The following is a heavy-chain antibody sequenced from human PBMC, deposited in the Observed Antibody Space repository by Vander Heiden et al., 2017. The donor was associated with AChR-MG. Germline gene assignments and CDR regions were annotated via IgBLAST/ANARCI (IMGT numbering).Heavy chain of an antibody. CDR1: GDSVSTNSAA. V-gene: IGHV6-1*01. J-gene: IGHJ3*01. CDR3: VREHRWELHKKEDAFDV. CDR2: TYYRAKWYE. D-gene: IGHD1-26*01. Sequence: QVQLQQSGPGLVKPSQTLSLTCAISGDSVSTNSAACNWIRQSPSRCPEWLGRTYYRAKWYEDYAESGKSRITINPDTSKSQFSLQLNSVTPEDTAVYFCVREHRWELHKKEDAFDVWGQGTKVTVSS.